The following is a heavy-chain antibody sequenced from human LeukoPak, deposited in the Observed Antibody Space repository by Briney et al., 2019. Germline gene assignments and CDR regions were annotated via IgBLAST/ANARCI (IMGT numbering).Heavy chain of an antibody. Sequence: SETLSLTCTVSGVSISSSTYYWGWIRQPPGKGLEWIGSIYHNGSTNYNPSLKSRVTISVDTSKNQFSLKLSSVTAADTAVYYCARRGGLTTPSFDYWGQGTLVTVSS. V-gene: IGHV4-39*07. J-gene: IGHJ4*02. CDR2: IYHNGST. D-gene: IGHD3-10*01. CDR3: ARRGGLTTPSFDY. CDR1: GVSISSSTYY.